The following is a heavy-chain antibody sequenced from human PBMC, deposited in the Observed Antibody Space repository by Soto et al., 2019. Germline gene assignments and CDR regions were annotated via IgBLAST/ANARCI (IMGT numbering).Heavy chain of an antibody. CDR1: GYTFTSYA. D-gene: IGHD4-17*01. CDR2: INTGKGST. Sequence: ASVKVSCKASGYTFTSYAIHWVRQAPGQGLECMGWINTGKGSTKYPQRFQGRVTITRDTSASTAYMELSSLRSEDTAVYYCARLEYGDFGVFDVWGQRTMVTVSS. V-gene: IGHV1-3*04. J-gene: IGHJ3*01. CDR3: ARLEYGDFGVFDV.